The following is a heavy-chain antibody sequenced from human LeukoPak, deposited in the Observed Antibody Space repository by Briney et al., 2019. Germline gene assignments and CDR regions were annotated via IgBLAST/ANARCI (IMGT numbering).Heavy chain of an antibody. Sequence: GGSLRLSCAASGFTFDDYAMSWVRQAPGKGLEWVSGINWKGGSTVYVDSVKGRFAISRDNAKNSLYLQMNSLRGEDTALYYCARDAHFGGVFDIWGQGTMVTVSS. CDR3: ARDAHFGGVFDI. CDR2: INWKGGST. D-gene: IGHD2-21*01. V-gene: IGHV3-20*04. CDR1: GFTFDDYA. J-gene: IGHJ3*02.